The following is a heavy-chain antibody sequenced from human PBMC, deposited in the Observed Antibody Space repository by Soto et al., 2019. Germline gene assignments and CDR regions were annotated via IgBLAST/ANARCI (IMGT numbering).Heavy chain of an antibody. Sequence: QLQLQESGPGLVKPSETLSLTCTVSGGSISSSSYYWGWIRQPPGKGLEWIGSIYYSGSTYYNPSLKSRVTISVDTSKNQFSLKLSSVAAADTAVYYCARTLYSYDSSGYQCVFDYWGQGTLVTVSS. CDR3: ARTLYSYDSSGYQCVFDY. CDR2: IYYSGST. D-gene: IGHD3-22*01. J-gene: IGHJ4*02. CDR1: GGSISSSSYY. V-gene: IGHV4-39*01.